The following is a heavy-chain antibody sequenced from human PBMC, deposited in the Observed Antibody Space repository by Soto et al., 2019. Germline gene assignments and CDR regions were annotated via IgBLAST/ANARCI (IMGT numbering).Heavy chain of an antibody. CDR1: GFSFSTSS. V-gene: IGHV3-23*01. Sequence: GGSLRLSCAASGFSFSTSSMAWVRQPPGKGLEWVSTISGTGGSTYYADSVKGRFSISRDNSKNTVYLEMNSLRADDTAVYYCAKEYDILSGYAFDVWGQGKMVTVSS. CDR3: AKEYDILSGYAFDV. CDR2: ISGTGGST. D-gene: IGHD3-9*01. J-gene: IGHJ3*01.